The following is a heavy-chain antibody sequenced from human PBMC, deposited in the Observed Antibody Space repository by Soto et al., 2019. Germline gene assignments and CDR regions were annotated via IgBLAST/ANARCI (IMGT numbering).Heavy chain of an antibody. V-gene: IGHV1-18*04. CDR3: ARSGSGAAYYYHGLDV. CDR2: ISGYNGNT. D-gene: IGHD7-27*01. CDR1: GYTFTSYG. J-gene: IGHJ6*02. Sequence: QVQLVQSGAEVKKPGASVKVSCKASGYTFTSYGFSWGRQAPGQGLEWMGWISGYNGNTNYAQKFQGRVTMTTDTSTSTAYMELRSLRSDDTAVYYCARSGSGAAYYYHGLDVWGQGTTVTVSS.